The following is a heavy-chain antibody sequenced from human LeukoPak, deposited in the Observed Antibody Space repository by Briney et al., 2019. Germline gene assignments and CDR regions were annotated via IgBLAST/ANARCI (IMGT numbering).Heavy chain of an antibody. J-gene: IGHJ4*02. Sequence: GGSLRLSCAASGFTFSSYWMSWVRQAPGKGLEWVANIKQDGSEKYYVDSVKGRFTISRDNAKNSLYLQMNSLRAEDTAVYYCARNSYGYFFYLDYWGQGTLVTVSS. V-gene: IGHV3-7*01. D-gene: IGHD5-18*01. CDR1: GFTFSSYW. CDR3: ARNSYGYFFYLDY. CDR2: IKQDGSEK.